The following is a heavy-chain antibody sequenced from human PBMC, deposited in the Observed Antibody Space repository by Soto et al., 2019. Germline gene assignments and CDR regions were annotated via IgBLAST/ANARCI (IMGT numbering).Heavy chain of an antibody. D-gene: IGHD4-17*01. V-gene: IGHV3-33*01. CDR2: IWYDGSNK. J-gene: IGHJ6*02. CDR1: GFTFSSYG. CDR3: ARGDYGDYVNYYGMDV. Sequence: QVQLVESGGGVVQPGRSLRLSCAASGFTFSSYGKHWVRQAPGKGLEWVAVIWYDGSNKYYADSVKGRFTISRDNSKNTLYLQMNSLRAEDTAVYYCARGDYGDYVNYYGMDVWGQGTTVTVSS.